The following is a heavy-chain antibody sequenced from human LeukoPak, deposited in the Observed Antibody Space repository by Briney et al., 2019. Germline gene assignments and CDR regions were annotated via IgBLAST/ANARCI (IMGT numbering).Heavy chain of an antibody. J-gene: IGHJ3*02. CDR3: GKNRYSGSLSPFDI. D-gene: IGHD1-26*01. CDR1: KFAFSSYA. V-gene: IGHV3-23*01. CDR2: ISGGGGNT. Sequence: GGSLRLSYAASKFAFSSYAMSWVRQAPGKGLEWVSAISGGGGNTYYADSVKGRFTISRDNSKNTLYLQMNSLRAEDTAVYYCGKNRYSGSLSPFDIWGQGTMVTVSS.